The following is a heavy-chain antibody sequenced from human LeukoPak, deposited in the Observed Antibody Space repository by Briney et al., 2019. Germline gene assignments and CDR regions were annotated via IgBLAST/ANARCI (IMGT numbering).Heavy chain of an antibody. CDR3: ARLYRITMVRGVIGGGAFDI. CDR2: IYRSGST. V-gene: IGHV4-4*02. CDR1: GGSISSTDW. D-gene: IGHD3-10*01. J-gene: IGHJ3*02. Sequence: SETLSLTCAVSGGSISSTDWWSWVRQPPGKGLEWIGEIYRSGSTNYNPSLKSRVTISVDKSKNQFSLKLSSVTAADAAVYYCARLYRITMVRGVIGGGAFDIWGQGTMVTVSS.